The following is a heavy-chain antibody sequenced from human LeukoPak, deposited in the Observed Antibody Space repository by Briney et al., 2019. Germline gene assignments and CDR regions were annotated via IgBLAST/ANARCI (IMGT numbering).Heavy chain of an antibody. CDR2: ISAYNGNT. Sequence: ASVKVSCKASGYTFTSYGISWVRQAPGQGLEWMGWISAYNGNTNYAQKLQGRVTMTTDTSTSTAYMELRSLRSDDTAVYYCARTGYDFWSGYYRFYAFDIWGQGTMVTVSS. V-gene: IGHV1-18*01. D-gene: IGHD3-3*01. CDR3: ARTGYDFWSGYYRFYAFDI. J-gene: IGHJ3*02. CDR1: GYTFTSYG.